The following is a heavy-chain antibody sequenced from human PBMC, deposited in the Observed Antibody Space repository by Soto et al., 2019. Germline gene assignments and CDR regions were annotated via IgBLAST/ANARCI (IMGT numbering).Heavy chain of an antibody. CDR1: GFTFSSYG. J-gene: IGHJ6*02. CDR3: ARDGSGSLGPDYYYGMDV. Sequence: GGSLRLSCAASGFTFSSYGMHWVRQAPGKGLEWVAVIWYDGSNKYYADSVKGRFTISRDNSKNTLYLQMNSLRAEDTAVYYCARDGSGSLGPDYYYGMDVWGQGTTVTVSS. D-gene: IGHD3-10*01. CDR2: IWYDGSNK. V-gene: IGHV3-33*01.